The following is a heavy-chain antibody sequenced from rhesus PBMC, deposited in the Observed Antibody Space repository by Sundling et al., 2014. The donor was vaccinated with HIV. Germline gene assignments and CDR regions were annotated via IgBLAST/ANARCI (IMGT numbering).Heavy chain of an antibody. CDR3: ARVIFTSSGNY. D-gene: IGHD2-27*01. V-gene: IGHV4-122*02. Sequence: QVQLQESGPAVVKPSETLSLTCAVSGFSITSSYYYWNWIRQSPGKGLEWIGYITYSANTYYNPSLKSRVAISKDTSKNQFSLNLTSVTAADTAVYYCARVIFTSSGNYWGQGVLVTVSS. J-gene: IGHJ4*01. CDR1: GFSITSSYYY. CDR2: ITYSANT.